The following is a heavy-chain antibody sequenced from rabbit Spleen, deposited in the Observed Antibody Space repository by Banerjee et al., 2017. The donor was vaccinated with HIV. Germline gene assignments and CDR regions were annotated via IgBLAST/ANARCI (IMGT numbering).Heavy chain of an antibody. Sequence: QPLGECGGGLVQPGASLTRTRTAPGVSFTSGYDKCWVRQATGKGLEWIGTIWIRSTSITWYANWALGRFTISKTSSTTVTLQLNSLTAAVTATYFCARDPNYASGHYIYSFWGPGTLVTVS. V-gene: IGHV1S40*01. CDR3: ARDPNYASGHYIYSF. D-gene: IGHD1-1*01. CDR1: GVSFTSGYD. CDR2: IWIRSTSIT. J-gene: IGHJ4*01.